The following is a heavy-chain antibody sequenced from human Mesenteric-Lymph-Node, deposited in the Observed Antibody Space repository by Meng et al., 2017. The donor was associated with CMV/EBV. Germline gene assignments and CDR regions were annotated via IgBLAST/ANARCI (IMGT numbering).Heavy chain of an antibody. J-gene: IGHJ5*02. CDR2: IYAGTSTT. CDR1: GFTFSHYA. V-gene: IGHV3-23*03. Sequence: GGSLRLSCAASGFTFSHYAMNWVRQAPGKGLEWVSVIYAGTSTTHYADSVKGRFTISRDNSKNMLYLQMNSLRAEDTAVYYCAKDRSSEPMVVTGCFDPWGQGTLVTVSS. D-gene: IGHD4-23*01. CDR3: AKDRSSEPMVVTGCFDP.